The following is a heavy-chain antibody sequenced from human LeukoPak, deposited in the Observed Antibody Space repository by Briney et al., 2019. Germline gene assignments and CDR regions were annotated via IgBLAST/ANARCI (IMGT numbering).Heavy chain of an antibody. J-gene: IGHJ4*02. CDR2: INAGNGNT. D-gene: IGHD5-12*01. Sequence: ASVKVSCKASGYTFTSYAMHWVRQAPGQRLEWMGWINAGNGNTKYSQKFQGRVTITRDTSASTAYMELSSLRSEDTAVYYCARDLGQLVATLDYWGQGTLVTVSS. V-gene: IGHV1-3*01. CDR3: ARDLGQLVATLDY. CDR1: GYTFTSYA.